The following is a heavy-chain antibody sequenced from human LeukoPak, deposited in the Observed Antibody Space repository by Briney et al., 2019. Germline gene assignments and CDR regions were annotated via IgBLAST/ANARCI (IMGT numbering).Heavy chain of an antibody. CDR2: MNPNSGNT. CDR3: LRYYDSSGYYYGDY. J-gene: IGHJ4*02. Sequence: ASVKVSCKASGGTFSSYAINWVRQATGQGLEWMGWMNPNSGNTGYAQKFQGRVTMTRNTSISTAYMELSSLRSEDTAVYYCLRYYDSSGYYYGDYWGQGTLVTVSS. V-gene: IGHV1-8*02. D-gene: IGHD3-22*01. CDR1: GGTFSSYA.